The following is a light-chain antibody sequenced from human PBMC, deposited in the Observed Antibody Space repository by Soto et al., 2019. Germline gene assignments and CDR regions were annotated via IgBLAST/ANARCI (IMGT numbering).Light chain of an antibody. J-gene: IGKJ2*01. Sequence: DIQMTQSPSSLSASIGDRVTITCRASQGIRNYLVWYQQKPGRVPKLLIYAASILQSGVPSRFSGSGSGTDFTLTISSLPPEDVATYYCQKYDSAPYTFGQGTKLEIK. CDR3: QKYDSAPYT. CDR2: AAS. V-gene: IGKV1-27*01. CDR1: QGIRNY.